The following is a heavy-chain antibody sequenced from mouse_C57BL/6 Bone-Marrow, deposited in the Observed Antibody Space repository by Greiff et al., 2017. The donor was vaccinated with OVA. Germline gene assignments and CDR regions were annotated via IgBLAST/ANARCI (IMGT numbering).Heavy chain of an antibody. V-gene: IGHV14-2*01. D-gene: IGHD1-1*01. J-gene: IGHJ3*01. CDR3: AREVLLLRSFAY. CDR2: IDPEDGET. CDR1: GFNIKDYY. Sequence: VQLQQSGAELVKPGASVKLSCTASGFNIKDYYMHWVKQRTEQGLEWIGRIDPEDGETTYAPKFQGKATITADTSSNTAYLQISSLTSEDTAVYYCAREVLLLRSFAYWGQGTLVTVSA.